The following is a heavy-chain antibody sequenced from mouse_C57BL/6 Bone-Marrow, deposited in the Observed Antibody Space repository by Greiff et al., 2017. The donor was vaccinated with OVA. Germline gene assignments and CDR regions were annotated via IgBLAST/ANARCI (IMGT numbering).Heavy chain of an antibody. CDR3: ARLITTVVARYFDV. V-gene: IGHV5-12*01. J-gene: IGHJ1*03. D-gene: IGHD1-1*01. CDR2: ISNGGGST. Sequence: EVKVEESGGGLVQPGGSLKLSCAASGFTFSDYYMYWVRQTPEKRLEWVAYISNGGGSTYYPDTVKGRFTISRDNAKNTLYLQMSRLKSEDTAMYYCARLITTVVARYFDVWGTGTTVTVSS. CDR1: GFTFSDYY.